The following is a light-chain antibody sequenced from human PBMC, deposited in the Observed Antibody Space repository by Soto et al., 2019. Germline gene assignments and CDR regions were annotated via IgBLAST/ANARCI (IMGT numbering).Light chain of an antibody. CDR3: QKYNSALST. CDR1: QGISSY. CDR2: AAS. Sequence: DIQMTQSPSSLSSSLGDRVTITCRASQGISSYLAWYQQKPGKVPKLLIYAASTLQSGVPSRFSGSGSGTDFTLTISSLQPEDVATYYCQKYNSALSTFGPGTKVEIK. J-gene: IGKJ1*01. V-gene: IGKV1-27*01.